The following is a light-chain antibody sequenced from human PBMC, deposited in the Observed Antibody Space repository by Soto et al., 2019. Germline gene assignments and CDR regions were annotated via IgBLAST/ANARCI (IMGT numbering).Light chain of an antibody. Sequence: QSALTQPASVSGSPGQSITISCTGTSSDVGRYNHVSWYQHHPGKAPKLIISEVSNRPSGVSNRFSGSKSGYTASLTISGLQAEDEAYYYCNSHTSGDFRVFGTGTKLTVL. J-gene: IGLJ1*01. CDR1: SSDVGRYNH. CDR3: NSHTSGDFRV. CDR2: EVS. V-gene: IGLV2-14*01.